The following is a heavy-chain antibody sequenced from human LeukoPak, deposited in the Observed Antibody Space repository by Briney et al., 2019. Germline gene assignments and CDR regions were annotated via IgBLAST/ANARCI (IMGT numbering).Heavy chain of an antibody. CDR1: GGTFSSYA. J-gene: IGHJ5*02. CDR3: ARDREWLVKNWFDP. D-gene: IGHD6-19*01. CDR2: IIPIFGTA. Sequence: SVKVSCKASGGTFSSYAVSWVRQAPGQGLEWMGGIIPIFGTANYAQKFQGRVTITADESTSTAYMELSRLRSDNTAVYYCARDREWLVKNWFDPWGQGTLVTVSS. V-gene: IGHV1-69*13.